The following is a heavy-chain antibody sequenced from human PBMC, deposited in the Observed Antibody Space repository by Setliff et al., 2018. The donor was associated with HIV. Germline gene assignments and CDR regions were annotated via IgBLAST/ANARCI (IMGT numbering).Heavy chain of an antibody. Sequence: GGSLRLSCAASGFTFRNYKFNWVRQAPGRGLEWVSSISIGSGGAIDYADSVQGRFTISRDNSKNSLYLQMNGLRVEDTGVYYCARDTLYYNLYDGSPVYGMDVWGQGTTVTASS. D-gene: IGHD3-3*01. CDR3: ARDTLYYNLYDGSPVYGMDV. CDR1: GFTFRNYK. J-gene: IGHJ6*02. V-gene: IGHV3-21*01. CDR2: ISIGSGGAI.